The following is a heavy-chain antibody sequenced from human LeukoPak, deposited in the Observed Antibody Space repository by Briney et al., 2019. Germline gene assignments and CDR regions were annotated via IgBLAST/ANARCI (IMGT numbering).Heavy chain of an antibody. CDR3: AREDHYYDGSGYYGPQPKYFQH. D-gene: IGHD3-22*01. CDR2: ISWNIGNI. J-gene: IGHJ1*01. V-gene: IGHV3-9*01. Sequence: SLRLSCAASGFTFADYAMRWVRHAAGNGRQWDSCISWNIGNIGYADSGKGRFTISRDTAKNSLYMQMNSLRAEDTAVYYCAREDHYYDGSGYYGPQPKYFQHWGQGTLVTVSS. CDR1: GFTFADYA.